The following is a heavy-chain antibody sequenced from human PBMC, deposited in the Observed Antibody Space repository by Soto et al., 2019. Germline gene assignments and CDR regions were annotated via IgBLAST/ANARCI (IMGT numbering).Heavy chain of an antibody. D-gene: IGHD6-13*01. CDR2: INHRGSA. CDR1: GASVSSTYW. J-gene: IGHJ4*02. V-gene: IGHV4-4*02. CDR3: ARYNAASGTYYFDV. Sequence: SETLSLTCAVSGASVSSTYWWSWVRQPPGKGPEWIGEINHRGSANYNPSLKSRVTISVDISKSQFSLRLTSVTAADTAVYYCARYNAASGTYYFDVWGQRALVTVSS.